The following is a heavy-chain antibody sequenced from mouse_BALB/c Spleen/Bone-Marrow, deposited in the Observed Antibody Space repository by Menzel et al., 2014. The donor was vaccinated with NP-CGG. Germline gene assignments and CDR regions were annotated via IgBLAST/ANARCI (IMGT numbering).Heavy chain of an antibody. CDR2: IDPANGDT. CDR1: GFNIKAYY. CDR3: NRYDWYFDV. J-gene: IGHJ1*01. D-gene: IGHD2-14*01. V-gene: IGHV14-4*02. Sequence: EVQLQQSGAELVRSGASVKLSCTASGFNIKAYYMHWVKQRPEQGLEWIGWIDPANGDTEYAPKFQGKVTMTADTSSNTAYLQLSSLTSEDTADYYRNRYDWYFDVWGAGTTVTVAS.